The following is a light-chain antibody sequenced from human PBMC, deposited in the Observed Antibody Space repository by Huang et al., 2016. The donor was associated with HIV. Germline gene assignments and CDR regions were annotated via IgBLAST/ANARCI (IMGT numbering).Light chain of an antibody. CDR3: QQIYSTSIT. Sequence: DIQMTQSPSSLSASVGDRVTITCRASQSISSYLNWYQQRPGKAPSLIIYAASSLQSGVPSRFSGSGSGTDVTLTSSSLQPEDFATYYCQQIYSTSITFGQGTRLEIK. CDR1: QSISSY. J-gene: IGKJ5*01. V-gene: IGKV1-39*01. CDR2: AAS.